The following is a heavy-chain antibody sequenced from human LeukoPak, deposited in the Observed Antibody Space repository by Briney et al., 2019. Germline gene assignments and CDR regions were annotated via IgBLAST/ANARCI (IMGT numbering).Heavy chain of an antibody. CDR2: INPNSGGT. Sequence: ASVKVSCKASGYTFTGYYMHWVRQAPGQGLEGMGWINPNSGGTNYAQKFQGRVTMTRDTSISTAYMELSRLRSDDTAVYYCARYWLAGTFPFDYWGQGTLVTVSS. D-gene: IGHD1-1*01. CDR1: GYTFTGYY. CDR3: ARYWLAGTFPFDY. V-gene: IGHV1-2*02. J-gene: IGHJ4*02.